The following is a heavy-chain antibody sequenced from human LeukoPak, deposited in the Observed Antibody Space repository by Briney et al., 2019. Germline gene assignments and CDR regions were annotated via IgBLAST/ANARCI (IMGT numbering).Heavy chain of an antibody. J-gene: IGHJ4*02. CDR3: ARELGASNFDY. V-gene: IGHV3-11*01. D-gene: IGHD1-26*01. CDR1: GFTFGDYS. CDR2: ISSSGSTI. Sequence: GGSLRLSCTASGFTFGDYSMTWFRQAPGKGLEWVSYISSSGSTIYYADSVKGRFTISRDNAKNSLYLQMNSLRAEDTAVYYCARELGASNFDYWGQGTLVTVSS.